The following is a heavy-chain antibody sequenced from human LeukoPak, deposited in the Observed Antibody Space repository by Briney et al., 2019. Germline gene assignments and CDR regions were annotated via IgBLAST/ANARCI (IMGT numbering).Heavy chain of an antibody. Sequence: GGSLRLSCAASGFTFSSYAMHWVRQAPGKGLEWVAVISYDGSNKYYADSVKGRFTISRDNSKNTLYLQMNSLRAEDTAVYYYARGRWGLRLGSRWDWFDPWGQGTLVTVSS. CDR1: GFTFSSYA. J-gene: IGHJ5*02. CDR3: ARGRWGLRLGSRWDWFDP. CDR2: ISYDGSNK. D-gene: IGHD3-16*01. V-gene: IGHV3-30-3*01.